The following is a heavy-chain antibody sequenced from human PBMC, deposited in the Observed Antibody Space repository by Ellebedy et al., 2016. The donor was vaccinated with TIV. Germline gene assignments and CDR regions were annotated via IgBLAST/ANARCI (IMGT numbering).Heavy chain of an antibody. CDR1: GFTFSSYY. CDR2: ISGSGGMM. CDR3: ARDPPGIAASGPYK. Sequence: PGGSLRLSCAASGFTFSSYYMNWVRQAPGKGLEWVSYISGSGGMMDHADSVKGRFTISRDSSKNTLYLQMNSLRAEDTAVYYCARDPPGIAASGPYKWGQGTLVTVSS. D-gene: IGHD6-13*01. J-gene: IGHJ4*02. V-gene: IGHV3-48*01.